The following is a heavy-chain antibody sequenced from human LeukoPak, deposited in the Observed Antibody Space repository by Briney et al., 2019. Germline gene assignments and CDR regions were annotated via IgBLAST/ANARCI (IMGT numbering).Heavy chain of an antibody. V-gene: IGHV1-18*01. CDR3: ARDQMSGAFRPTKQYSSSGTNCDY. D-gene: IGHD6-13*01. Sequence: ASVKVSCKSSGYPLTRYGISWVRQAPGQGLEWMGWISAYNGNTNYAQKLQGRVTMTTDTSTSTAYMELRSLRSDDTAVYYCARDQMSGAFRPTKQYSSSGTNCDYWGQGTLVTVSS. CDR2: ISAYNGNT. CDR1: GYPLTRYG. J-gene: IGHJ4*02.